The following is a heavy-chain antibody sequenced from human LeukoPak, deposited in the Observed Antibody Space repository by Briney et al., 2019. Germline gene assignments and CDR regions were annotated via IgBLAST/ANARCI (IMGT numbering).Heavy chain of an antibody. D-gene: IGHD2-2*01. V-gene: IGHV4-34*01. CDR3: ARLGTAVVVPAAGYFDY. CDR1: GGSFSGYY. CDR2: INHSGST. J-gene: IGHJ4*02. Sequence: SETLSLTCAVYGGSFSGYYWSWIRQPPGKGLEWIGEINHSGSTNYNPSLKSRVTISVDTSKNQFSLKLSSVTAADTAVYYCARLGTAVVVPAAGYFDYWGQETLVTVSS.